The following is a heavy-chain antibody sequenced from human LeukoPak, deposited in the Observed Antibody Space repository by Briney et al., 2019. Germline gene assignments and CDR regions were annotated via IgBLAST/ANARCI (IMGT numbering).Heavy chain of an antibody. D-gene: IGHD2-15*01. V-gene: IGHV3-7*01. CDR3: ARDRGGAESHGFDAFDL. J-gene: IGHJ3*01. CDR2: IKQDGSEK. CDR1: GFTFRNYW. Sequence: QPGGSLRLLCAPSGFTFRNYWMNWVRQAPGKGLEWVANIKQDGSEKHYVDSVKGRFTISRDNAKNSLYPQMNSLRVDDTAVYYCARDRGGAESHGFDAFDLWGQGTIVTVSS.